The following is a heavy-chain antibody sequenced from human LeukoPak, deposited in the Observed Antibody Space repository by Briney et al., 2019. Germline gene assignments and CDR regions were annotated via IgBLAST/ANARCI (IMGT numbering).Heavy chain of an antibody. CDR3: ARALDTAMVSADY. V-gene: IGHV4-34*01. J-gene: IGHJ4*02. CDR1: GGSFSGYY. Sequence: SETLSLTCAVYGGSFSGYYWSWIRQPPGKGLEWIGEINHSGSTNYNPSLKSRVTISVDTSKNQFSLKLSSVTAADTAVYYCARALDTAMVSADYWGQGTLVTVSS. D-gene: IGHD5-18*01. CDR2: INHSGST.